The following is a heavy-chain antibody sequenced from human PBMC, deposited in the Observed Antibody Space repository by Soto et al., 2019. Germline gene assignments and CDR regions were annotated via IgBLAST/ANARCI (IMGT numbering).Heavy chain of an antibody. Sequence: QVPLVQSGAEVKKPGASVKVSCKASGYTFINYGLSWVRQAPGQGLEWMGWISAYNGNTNYAQKFQGRVTMNTDTSTSTAYMELRSLRSDDTAVYYCARCAYCSGDSCHSRISDYLGQGTLVGVSS. CDR1: GYTFINYG. J-gene: IGHJ4*02. V-gene: IGHV1-18*01. D-gene: IGHD2-15*01. CDR3: ARCAYCSGDSCHSRISDY. CDR2: ISAYNGNT.